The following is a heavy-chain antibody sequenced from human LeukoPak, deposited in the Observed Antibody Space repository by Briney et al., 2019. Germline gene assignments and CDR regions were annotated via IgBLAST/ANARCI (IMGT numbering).Heavy chain of an antibody. CDR1: GGTFSSYV. J-gene: IGHJ4*02. CDR2: IIPIFGTA. D-gene: IGHD5-18*01. Sequence: SVKVSCKASGGTFSSYVINWVRQAPGQGLEWMGGIIPIFGTASYAQKLQGRVTITTDTSTSTAYMELRSLRSDDTAVYYCARGGGYKEFDYWGQGTLVTVSS. CDR3: ARGGGYKEFDY. V-gene: IGHV1-69*05.